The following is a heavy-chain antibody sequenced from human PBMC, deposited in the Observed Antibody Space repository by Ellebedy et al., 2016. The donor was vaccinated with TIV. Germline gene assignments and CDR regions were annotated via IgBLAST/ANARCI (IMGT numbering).Heavy chain of an antibody. CDR1: GFTFDDYA. J-gene: IGHJ4*02. V-gene: IGHV3-9*01. CDR3: AGGISVAGTSLGF. CDR2: INWNSGNI. Sequence: SLKISCVASGFTFDDYAMHWVRQAPGKGLEWVSAINWNSGNIGYADSVKGRFTISRDNSKNTLYLQMNSLRAEDTAVYYCAGGISVAGTSLGFWGQGTLVTVSS. D-gene: IGHD6-19*01.